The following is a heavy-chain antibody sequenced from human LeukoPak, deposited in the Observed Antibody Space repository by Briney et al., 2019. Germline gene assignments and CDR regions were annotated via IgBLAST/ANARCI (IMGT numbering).Heavy chain of an antibody. V-gene: IGHV4-39*01. CDR3: ARLYGSGRAIDY. CDR1: GGSISSSSYY. CDR2: VYYSGST. J-gene: IGHJ4*02. D-gene: IGHD3-10*01. Sequence: SETLSLTCTVSGGSISSSSYYWGWIRQPPGKGLEWIGSVYYSGSTYYNPSLKSRVTISVDTSKNQFSLKLSSVTAADTAVYYCARLYGSGRAIDYWGQGTLVTVSS.